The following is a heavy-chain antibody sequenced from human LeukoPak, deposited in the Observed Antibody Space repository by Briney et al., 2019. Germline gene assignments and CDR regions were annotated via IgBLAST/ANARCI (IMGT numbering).Heavy chain of an antibody. D-gene: IGHD3-9*01. V-gene: IGHV3-30-3*01. CDR3: ARGIQGDILTGLKY. Sequence: GGSLRLSCAASGFTFSNAWMSWVRQAPGKGLEWVAVISYDGSNKYYADSVKGRFTISRDNSKNTLYLQMNSLRAEDTAVYYCARGIQGDILTGLKYWGQGTLVTVSS. CDR2: ISYDGSNK. J-gene: IGHJ4*02. CDR1: GFTFSNAW.